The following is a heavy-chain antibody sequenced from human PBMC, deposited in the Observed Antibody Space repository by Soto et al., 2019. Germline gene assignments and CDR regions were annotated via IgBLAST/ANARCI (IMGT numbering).Heavy chain of an antibody. Sequence: GGSLSLSCTGFGFRFSDYAVTWVRQTPGKGLEWVGFIASKTYGATREYAASVKGRFIISRDDPKSIAYLQMNGLKIEDTALYFCTRIHPEWFRTPPFAFWGQGTTGTVS. CDR1: GFRFSDYA. CDR2: IASKTYGATR. V-gene: IGHV3-49*04. D-gene: IGHD2-8*01. J-gene: IGHJ3*01. CDR3: TRIHPEWFRTPPFAF.